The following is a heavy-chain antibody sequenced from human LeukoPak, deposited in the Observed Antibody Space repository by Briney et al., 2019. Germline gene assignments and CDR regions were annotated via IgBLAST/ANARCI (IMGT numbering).Heavy chain of an antibody. J-gene: IGHJ4*02. CDR1: GFTFSSYS. CDR3: ARSEYYGSGSYRGGDY. Sequence: GGSLRLSCAASGFTFSSYSMNWVRQAPGKGLEWVSSISSSSSDIYYADSVKGRFTISRDNAKNSLYLQMNSLRAEDTAVYYCARSEYYGSGSYRGGDYWGQGTLVTVSS. CDR2: ISSSSSDI. V-gene: IGHV3-21*01. D-gene: IGHD3-10*01.